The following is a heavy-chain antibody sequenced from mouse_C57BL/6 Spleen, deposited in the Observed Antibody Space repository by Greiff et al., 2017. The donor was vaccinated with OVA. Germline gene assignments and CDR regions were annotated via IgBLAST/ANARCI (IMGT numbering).Heavy chain of an antibody. Sequence: QVQLKESGAELMKPGASVKLSCKATGYTFPGSWIAWVKQRPGHVLAFICEILPGSGSTNYNEKFKGKATFTADTSSNTAYMQLSSLTTEDAAIDDGAREGDDSNDWFADWGQGTLVTVSA. J-gene: IGHJ3*01. D-gene: IGHD2-5*01. CDR2: ILPGSGST. CDR3: AREGDDSNDWFAD. CDR1: GYTFPGSW. V-gene: IGHV1-9*01.